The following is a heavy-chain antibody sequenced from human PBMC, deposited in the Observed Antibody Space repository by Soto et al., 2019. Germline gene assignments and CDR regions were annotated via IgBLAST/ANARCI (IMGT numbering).Heavy chain of an antibody. V-gene: IGHV2-70*01. Sequence: SGPTLVNPTQTLTLTCTFSGFPLRTSGMCVSWIRQPPGKALEWLALIDWDDDKYYSTSLKTRLTISKDTSKNQVVLTMTNMDPVDTATYYCARIIHYDFWSGYYRGWFDPWGQGTLVTVSS. J-gene: IGHJ5*02. CDR2: IDWDDDK. D-gene: IGHD3-3*01. CDR1: GFPLRTSGMC. CDR3: ARIIHYDFWSGYYRGWFDP.